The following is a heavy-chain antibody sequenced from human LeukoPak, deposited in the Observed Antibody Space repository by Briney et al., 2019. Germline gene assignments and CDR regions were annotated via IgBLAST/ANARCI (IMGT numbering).Heavy chain of an antibody. Sequence: PGGSLRLSCAASGFTFSSYGMHWVRQAPGKGLEWVAFIRYDGSNKYYADSVKGRFTISRDNSKNTLYLQMNSPRAEDTAVYYCAKEWFGEFTHFDYWGQGTLVTVSS. CDR3: AKEWFGEFTHFDY. CDR2: IRYDGSNK. V-gene: IGHV3-30*02. J-gene: IGHJ4*02. D-gene: IGHD3-10*01. CDR1: GFTFSSYG.